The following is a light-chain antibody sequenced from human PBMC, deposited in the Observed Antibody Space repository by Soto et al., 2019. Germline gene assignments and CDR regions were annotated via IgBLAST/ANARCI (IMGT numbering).Light chain of an antibody. CDR3: SSYISRSLYV. CDR2: EVS. V-gene: IGLV2-14*01. J-gene: IGLJ1*01. CDR1: SSDVGGYNY. Sequence: QSALTQPASVSGSPGQSITISCTGTSSDVGGYNYVSWYQQHPGKAPKLIIYEVSHRPSGVSNRFSGSKSGSTASLTISGLQAEDEADYYCSSYISRSLYVFGTGTKVNVL.